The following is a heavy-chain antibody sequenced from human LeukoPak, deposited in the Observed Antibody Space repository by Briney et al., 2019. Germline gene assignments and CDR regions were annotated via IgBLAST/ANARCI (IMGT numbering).Heavy chain of an antibody. D-gene: IGHD3-22*01. J-gene: IGHJ4*02. CDR1: GDSINSLDL. V-gene: IGHV4-4*02. CDR2: RYLSGTT. Sequence: SETLSLTCTVSGDSINSLDLWSWVRQPPGKGLEWIGERYLSGTTHSNPSVKSRVTISIDKSKNQFFLNLSSVTAADTAVYYCAGLVGRYSSGLYYYYFDYWGQGTLVTVSS. CDR3: AGLVGRYSSGLYYYYFDY.